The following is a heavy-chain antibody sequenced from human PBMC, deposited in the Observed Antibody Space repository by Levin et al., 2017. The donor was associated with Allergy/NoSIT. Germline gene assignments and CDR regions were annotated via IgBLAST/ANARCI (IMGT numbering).Heavy chain of an antibody. CDR1: GFSFSSFG. D-gene: IGHD6-13*01. CDR3: AKDDVFGTSSWALDY. CDR2: ISYDGNDK. Sequence: SGGSLRLSCAASGFSFSSFGMHWVRQAPGKGLEWVAVISYDGNDKYYADSVKGRFTISRDNPKNTLFLQMNSLRTADTAVYYCAKDDVFGTSSWALDYWGQGTLATVSS. V-gene: IGHV3-30*18. J-gene: IGHJ4*02.